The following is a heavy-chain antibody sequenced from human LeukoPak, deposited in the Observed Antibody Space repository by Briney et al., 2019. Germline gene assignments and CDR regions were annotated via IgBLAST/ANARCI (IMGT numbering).Heavy chain of an antibody. CDR1: GFTFSSYS. V-gene: IGHV3-21*04. D-gene: IGHD6-19*01. CDR2: ISSSSSYI. J-gene: IGHJ4*02. CDR3: AKDIYSEVAVAGLDY. Sequence: PGRSLRLSCAASGFTFSSYSMNWVRQAPGKGLEWVSSISSSSSYIYYADSVKGRFTISRDNAKNSLYLQMNSLRAEDMALYYCAKDIYSEVAVAGLDYWGQETLVTVSS.